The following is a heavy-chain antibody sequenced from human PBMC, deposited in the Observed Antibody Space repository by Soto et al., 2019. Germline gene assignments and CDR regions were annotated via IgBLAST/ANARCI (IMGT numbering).Heavy chain of an antibody. V-gene: IGHV3-74*01. CDR3: TRGEISAWGKFDS. Sequence: GGSLRLSCAASGFTFSSYWMHWVRQAPGKGLVWVSRINSDGSITTYADSVKGRFTVSRDNAKNTLYLQMNSLRAEDTAEYYCTRGEISAWGKFDSWGQGTLVTVS. J-gene: IGHJ4*02. CDR2: INSDGSIT. CDR1: GFTFSSYW. D-gene: IGHD3-16*01.